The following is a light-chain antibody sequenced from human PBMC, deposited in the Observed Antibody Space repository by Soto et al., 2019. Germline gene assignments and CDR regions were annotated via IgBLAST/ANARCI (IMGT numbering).Light chain of an antibody. CDR2: KVF. CDR3: MQTAHWPYT. Sequence: DGVMTQSPLSLPVTLGQSASISCTSSQSLVYADGNTYLNWLQQRPGQSPRRLIYKVFNRDSGVPDRFSGSASGSEFTLTISRVEAEDIGVYYCMQTAHWPYTFGRGTKLEIK. CDR1: QSLVYADGNTY. J-gene: IGKJ2*01. V-gene: IGKV2-30*01.